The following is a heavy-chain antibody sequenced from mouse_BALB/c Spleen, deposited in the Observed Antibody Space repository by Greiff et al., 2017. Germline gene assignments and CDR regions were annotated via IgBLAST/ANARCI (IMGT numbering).Heavy chain of an antibody. J-gene: IGHJ2*01. Sequence: EVNVVESGGGLVQPGGSRKLSCAASGFTFSSFGMHWVRQAPEKGLEWVAYISSGSSTIYYADTVKGRFTISRDNPKNTLFLQMTSLRSEDTAMYYCARSDGSDYFDYWGQGTTLTVSS. D-gene: IGHD1-1*01. CDR3: ARSDGSDYFDY. CDR2: ISSGSSTI. V-gene: IGHV5-17*02. CDR1: GFTFSSFG.